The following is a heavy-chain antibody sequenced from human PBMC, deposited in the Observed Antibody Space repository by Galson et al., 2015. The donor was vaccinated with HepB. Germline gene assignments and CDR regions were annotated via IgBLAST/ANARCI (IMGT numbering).Heavy chain of an antibody. D-gene: IGHD6-25*01. V-gene: IGHV3-48*01. J-gene: IGHJ6*02. CDR2: ISSGGTR. Sequence: SLRLSCAASGFAFISHSMNWVRQAPGKGLEWVSYISSGGTRYYADSVKGRFIISRDNGKKSMYLHMNSLRAEDTAVYFCARNPASYDYYNMDVWGQGTTVTVSS. CDR1: GFAFISHS. CDR3: ARNPASYDYYNMDV.